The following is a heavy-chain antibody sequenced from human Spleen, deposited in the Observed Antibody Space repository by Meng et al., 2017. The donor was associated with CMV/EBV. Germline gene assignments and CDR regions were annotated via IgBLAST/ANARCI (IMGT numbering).Heavy chain of an antibody. CDR3: ARDRYYGSGTYYY. J-gene: IGHJ4*02. CDR1: RFTFSAYY. CDR2: ISSSGSTI. D-gene: IGHD3-10*01. V-gene: IGHV3-11*01. Sequence: ASRFTFSAYYISWIRQAPGKGLEWISYISSSGSTIYYADSMKSRFTVSRDNAKKLLYLQMNSLRAEDTAVYYCARDRYYGSGTYYYWGQGTLVTVSS.